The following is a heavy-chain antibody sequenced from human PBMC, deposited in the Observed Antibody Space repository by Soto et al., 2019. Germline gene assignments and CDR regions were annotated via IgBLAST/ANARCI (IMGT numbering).Heavy chain of an antibody. CDR3: AKDPEFGVVITYFDY. Sequence: PGGSLRLSCAASGFTFSSYAMSWVRQAPGKGLEWVSAISGSGGSTYYADSVKGRFTISRDNSKNTLYLQMNSLRAEDTAVYYCAKDPEFGVVITYFDYWGQGTLVTVSS. CDR2: ISGSGGST. CDR1: GFTFSSYA. D-gene: IGHD3-3*01. V-gene: IGHV3-23*01. J-gene: IGHJ4*02.